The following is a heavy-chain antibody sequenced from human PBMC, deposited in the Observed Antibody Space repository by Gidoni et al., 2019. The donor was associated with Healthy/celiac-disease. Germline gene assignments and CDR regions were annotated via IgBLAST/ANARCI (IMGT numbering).Heavy chain of an antibody. Sequence: QVQLVQSGAEVKKPGASVTVSCKASGYTFTSYAMHWVRQAPGQRLEWMGWINAGNGNTKYSQKFQGRVTITRDTSASTAYMELSSLRSEDTAVYYCARGGDDYGDYFDYWGQGTLVTVSS. V-gene: IGHV1-3*01. D-gene: IGHD4-17*01. J-gene: IGHJ4*02. CDR2: INAGNGNT. CDR3: ARGGDDYGDYFDY. CDR1: GYTFTSYA.